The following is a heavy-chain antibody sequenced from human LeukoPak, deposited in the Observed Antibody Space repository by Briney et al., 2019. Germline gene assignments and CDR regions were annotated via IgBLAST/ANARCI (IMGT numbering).Heavy chain of an antibody. Sequence: EASVTVSCKASGYTFTSYYMHWVRQAPGQGLEWMGIINPSGGSTSYAQKFQGRVTMTRDTSTSTVYMELSSLRSEDTAVYYCAIPLGSSNYYYGMDVWGQGTTVTVSS. CDR1: GYTFTSYY. CDR2: INPSGGST. J-gene: IGHJ6*02. CDR3: AIPLGSSNYYYGMDV. D-gene: IGHD2-2*01. V-gene: IGHV1-46*01.